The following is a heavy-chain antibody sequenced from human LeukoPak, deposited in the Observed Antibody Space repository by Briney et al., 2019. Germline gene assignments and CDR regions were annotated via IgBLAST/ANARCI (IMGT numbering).Heavy chain of an antibody. CDR2: IDYSGGST. J-gene: IGHJ5*02. Sequence: GGSLRLSCTASGFTLSSYEMSWIRQAPGKGLEWVSSIDYSGGSTHYADSVMGRFTISRDNSKNTLYLQMNSLRAEDTAVYYCAREQQLPLNWFDPWGQGTLVTVSS. V-gene: IGHV3-23*01. CDR3: AREQQLPLNWFDP. D-gene: IGHD6-13*01. CDR1: GFTLSSYE.